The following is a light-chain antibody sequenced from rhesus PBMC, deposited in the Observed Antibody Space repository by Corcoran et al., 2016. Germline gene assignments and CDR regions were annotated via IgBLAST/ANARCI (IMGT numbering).Light chain of an antibody. Sequence: DIQMTQSPSSLSASVGDRVTITCRASQDIRSFLVWYQQKPGKAPNLLIYYSTTLQSGVPPRFSGSGSGTEVALTISSLHPEDFATYYCQQYYGLPYSFGRGTKLEI. V-gene: IGKV1-25*01. J-gene: IGKJ2*01. CDR2: YST. CDR3: QQYYGLPYS. CDR1: QDIRSF.